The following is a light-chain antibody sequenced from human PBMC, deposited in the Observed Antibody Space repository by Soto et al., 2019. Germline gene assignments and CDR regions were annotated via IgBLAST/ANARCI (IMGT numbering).Light chain of an antibody. CDR2: GNS. CDR1: SSNIGAGYD. J-gene: IGLJ2*01. CDR3: QSYDSSRRV. V-gene: IGLV1-40*01. Sequence: VLTQPPSVSGAPGQRVTISCTGSSSNIGAGYDVHWYQQLPGTAPKLLIYGNSDRPSGVPDRFSGSKSGTSASLAITGLQAEDEADYYCQSYDSSRRVFGGGTKLTVL.